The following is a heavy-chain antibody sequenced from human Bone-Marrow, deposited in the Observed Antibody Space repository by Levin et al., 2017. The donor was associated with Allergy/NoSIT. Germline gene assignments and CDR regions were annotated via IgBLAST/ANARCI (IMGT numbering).Heavy chain of an antibody. V-gene: IGHV4-31*03. CDR2: IYYSGST. Sequence: SETLSLTCTVSGGSISSGGYYWSWLRQHPGKGLEWIGYIYYSGSTYYNPSLKSRVTISVDTSKNQFSLKLSSVTAADTAVYYCARSRFDFWSGDPQLDAFDIWGQGTMVTVSS. CDR1: GGSISSGGYY. J-gene: IGHJ3*02. CDR3: ARSRFDFWSGDPQLDAFDI. D-gene: IGHD3-3*01.